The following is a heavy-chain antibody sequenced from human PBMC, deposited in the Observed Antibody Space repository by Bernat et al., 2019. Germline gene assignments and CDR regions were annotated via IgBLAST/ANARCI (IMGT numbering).Heavy chain of an antibody. CDR2: IYQSSSP. J-gene: IGHJ2*01. CDR3: VRHGTWYFDL. V-gene: IGHV4-4*02. Sequence: QVQLQESGSPLVKPSETLSLTCAVSGFSISSDTWWSWVRQPPGEGPEWIGQIYQSSSPSYNPSLKSRVTMSVDKSTNQFSLKLTSVTAADTAVYYCVRHGTWYFDLWGRGTLVTVSS. CDR1: GFSISSDTW. D-gene: IGHD6-13*01.